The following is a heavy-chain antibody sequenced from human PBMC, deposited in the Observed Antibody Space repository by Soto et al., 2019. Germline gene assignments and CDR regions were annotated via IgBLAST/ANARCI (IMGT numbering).Heavy chain of an antibody. J-gene: IGHJ6*02. CDR3: ARLEDYKGGMDV. CDR1: GGTFSSYA. Sequence: QVQLVQSGAEVKKPGSSVKVSCKASGGTFSSYAISWVRQAPGQGLEWMGGIIPTFGTANYAQKFQGRVTSTADESTSTACLELSSLRSEDTAVYYCARLEDYKGGMDVWGQGTTVTVSS. D-gene: IGHD4-4*01. CDR2: IIPTFGTA. V-gene: IGHV1-69*12.